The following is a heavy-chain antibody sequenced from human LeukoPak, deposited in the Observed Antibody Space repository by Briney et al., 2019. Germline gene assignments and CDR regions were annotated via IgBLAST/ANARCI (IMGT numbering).Heavy chain of an antibody. Sequence: SETLSLTCAVYGGSFSGYYWSWIRQPPGKGLEWIGEINHSGSTNYNPSLKSRVTISVDTSKNQSSLKLSSVTAADTAVYYCARVGGTTIGYYYYYMDVWGKGTTVTVSS. J-gene: IGHJ6*03. CDR1: GGSFSGYY. D-gene: IGHD5-12*01. V-gene: IGHV4-34*01. CDR3: ARVGGTTIGYYYYYMDV. CDR2: INHSGST.